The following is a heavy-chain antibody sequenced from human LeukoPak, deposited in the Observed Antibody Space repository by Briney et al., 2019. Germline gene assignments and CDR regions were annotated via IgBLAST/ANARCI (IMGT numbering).Heavy chain of an antibody. CDR3: ARPDEDRGYSYGYNY. V-gene: IGHV1-69*13. Sequence: SVKVSCKASGGTFSSYAISWVRQAPGQGLEWMGGIIPIFGTANYAQKFQGRVTVTADESTSTAYMELSSLRSEDTAVYYCARPDEDRGYSYGYNYWGQGTLVTVSS. CDR1: GGTFSSYA. CDR2: IIPIFGTA. J-gene: IGHJ4*02. D-gene: IGHD5-18*01.